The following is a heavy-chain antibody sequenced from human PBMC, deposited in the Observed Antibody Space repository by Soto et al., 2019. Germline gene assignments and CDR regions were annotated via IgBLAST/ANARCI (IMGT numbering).Heavy chain of an antibody. CDR2: TYYRSKWYY. V-gene: IGHV6-1*01. CDR1: GDSVSSNTAG. Sequence: SQTLSLTCGISGDSVSSNTAGWSWIRQSPSRGLEWLGRTYYRSKWYYDYGVSVKGRITINPDTSKNQFSLQLNSVTPEDTAVYYCAKGGLGRGGSHGWVDPWGQG. J-gene: IGHJ5*02. D-gene: IGHD3-10*01. CDR3: AKGGLGRGGSHGWVDP.